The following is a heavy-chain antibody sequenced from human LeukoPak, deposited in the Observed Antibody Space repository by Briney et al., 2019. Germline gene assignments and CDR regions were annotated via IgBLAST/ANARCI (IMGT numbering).Heavy chain of an antibody. CDR1: GYTFTDYY. CDR2: INPDSGGT. CDR3: ARSDSGKYCHGD. D-gene: IGHD1-26*01. V-gene: IGHV1-2*02. Sequence: ASVKVSCKTSGYTFTDYYIHWVRQAPGQGLEWMEWINPDSGGTNYAQKFQGRVTVTSDTSIRTVYMDMSSLRSDDTAVYYCARSDSGKYCHGDWGQGTPVTVSS. J-gene: IGHJ4*02.